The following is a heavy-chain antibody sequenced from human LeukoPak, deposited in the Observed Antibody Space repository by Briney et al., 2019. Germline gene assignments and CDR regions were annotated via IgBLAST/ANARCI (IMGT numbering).Heavy chain of an antibody. Sequence: PSETLSLTCTVSGDSISSYYWSWIRQPPGKGLEWIGYIYNSVNTNCSPSLKSRVTISVDTSKNQFSLKLSSVTAADTAVYYCARECSSTSCYDYWGQGTLVTVSS. CDR1: GDSISSYY. CDR2: IYNSVNT. D-gene: IGHD2-2*01. V-gene: IGHV4-59*01. CDR3: ARECSSTSCYDY. J-gene: IGHJ4*02.